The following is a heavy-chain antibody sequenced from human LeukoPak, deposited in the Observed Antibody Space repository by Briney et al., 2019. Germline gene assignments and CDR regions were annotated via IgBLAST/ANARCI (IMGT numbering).Heavy chain of an antibody. CDR1: GYTFTGYY. CDR2: INPNSGGT. D-gene: IGHD6-19*01. V-gene: IGHV1-2*02. CDR3: ARAGIAVAGYYYYYYMDV. Sequence: ASVKVSCKASGYTFTGYYMHWVRQAPGQGLEWMGWINPNSGGTNYAQKFQGRVTMTRDTSISTAYMELGRLRSDDTAVYYCARAGIAVAGYYYYYYMDVWGKGTTVTVSS. J-gene: IGHJ6*03.